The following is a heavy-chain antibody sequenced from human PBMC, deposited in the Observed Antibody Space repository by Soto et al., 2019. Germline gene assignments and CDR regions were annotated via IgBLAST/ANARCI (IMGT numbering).Heavy chain of an antibody. CDR1: GFTFTSSA. CDR2: IVVGSGNT. V-gene: IGHV1-58*01. Sequence: ASVKVSCKASGFTFTSSAVQWVRQARGQRLEWIGWIVVGSGNTNYAQKFQERVTITRDMSTSTAYMELSSLRSEDTAVYYCAAAGDTAMAVYYYYGMDVWGQGTTVTVSS. CDR3: AAAGDTAMAVYYYYGMDV. D-gene: IGHD5-18*01. J-gene: IGHJ6*02.